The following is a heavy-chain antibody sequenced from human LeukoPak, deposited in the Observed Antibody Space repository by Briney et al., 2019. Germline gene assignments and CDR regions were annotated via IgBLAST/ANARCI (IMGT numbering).Heavy chain of an antibody. CDR2: LYPGDSDS. CDR3: ARAVAYSTAWTPLVFDY. V-gene: IGHV5-51*01. Sequence: GESLKISCQVSGYTFSNYWIGWVRQMPGKGLEWMGILYPGDSDSKYSPSFQGQVTLSADKSISTAYLEWSSLKASDTAIYYCARAVAYSTAWTPLVFDYWGQGTLVTVSS. CDR1: GYTFSNYW. D-gene: IGHD2-21*01. J-gene: IGHJ4*02.